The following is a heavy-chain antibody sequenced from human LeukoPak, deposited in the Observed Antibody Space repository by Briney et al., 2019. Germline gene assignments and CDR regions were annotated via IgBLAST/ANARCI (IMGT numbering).Heavy chain of an antibody. CDR3: ARDLTGIAAAGRFGY. Sequence: ASVKVSCKASGYTFTGYYMHWMRNAPGQGLESMGCNNTNSGGTNYAQKFQGRVSMTRDTSISTAYMELSRLRSDDTDVYYCARDLTGIAAAGRFGYWGQGTLVTVSS. D-gene: IGHD6-13*01. CDR2: NNTNSGGT. V-gene: IGHV1-2*02. CDR1: GYTFTGYY. J-gene: IGHJ4*02.